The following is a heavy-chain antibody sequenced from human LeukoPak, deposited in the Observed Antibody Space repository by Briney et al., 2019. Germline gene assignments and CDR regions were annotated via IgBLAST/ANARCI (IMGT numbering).Heavy chain of an antibody. CDR2: ISDSGGST. CDR1: GITLSNYG. D-gene: IGHD3-22*01. Sequence: SGGSLRLSCAVSGITLSNYGMSWVRQAPGKGLEWVAGISDSGGSTNCADSVKGRFTISGDNPKNTLYLQMNSLRAEDTAVYFCAKRGVVIRVILVGFHKEAYYFDSWGQGALVTVSS. J-gene: IGHJ4*02. V-gene: IGHV3-23*01. CDR3: AKRGVVIRVILVGFHKEAYYFDS.